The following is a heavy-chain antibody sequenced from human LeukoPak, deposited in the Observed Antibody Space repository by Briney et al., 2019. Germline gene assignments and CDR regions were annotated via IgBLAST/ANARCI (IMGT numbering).Heavy chain of an antibody. CDR1: GFTFSSYS. CDR3: ARDRGSSGWFDY. Sequence: GGSLRLSCAASGFTFSSYSMNWVRQAPGKGLEWVSSISSSSYIYYADSVKGRFTISRDNAKNSLYLQMNSLRAEDTAVYYCARDRGSSGWFDYWGQGTLVTVSS. V-gene: IGHV3-21*01. CDR2: ISSSSYI. J-gene: IGHJ4*02. D-gene: IGHD6-19*01.